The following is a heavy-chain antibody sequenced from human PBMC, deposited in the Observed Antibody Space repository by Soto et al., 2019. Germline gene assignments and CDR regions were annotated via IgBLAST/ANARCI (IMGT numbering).Heavy chain of an antibody. CDR3: ARCSSTSCYIMASFDY. Sequence: EVHLVESGGGVVRPGGSLRRSCAASGFTFDDYAMSWVRQAPGKGLEWVAGINWNGRSTTYADSLKGRFTISRDNAKNSLHLQINSLRAEDTALYFCARCSSTSCYIMASFDYWGQGTLVTVSS. CDR1: GFTFDDYA. CDR2: INWNGRST. J-gene: IGHJ4*02. D-gene: IGHD2-2*02. V-gene: IGHV3-20*04.